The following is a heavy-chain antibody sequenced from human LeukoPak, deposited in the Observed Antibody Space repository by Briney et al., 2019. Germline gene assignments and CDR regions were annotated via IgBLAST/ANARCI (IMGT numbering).Heavy chain of an antibody. J-gene: IGHJ4*02. CDR2: IHPSGML. CDR1: GASFNSDDQY. CDR3: SRGLDSRKLGY. D-gene: IGHD3-22*01. Sequence: PSETLSLTCTVSGASFNSDDQYWNWIRQSPGKGLEWIGSIHPSGMLYNNPSLESRVTMSRDTSKNQFSLNLNSVTAADAVVYFCSRGLDSRKLGYWGQGILVTVSS. V-gene: IGHV4-31*03.